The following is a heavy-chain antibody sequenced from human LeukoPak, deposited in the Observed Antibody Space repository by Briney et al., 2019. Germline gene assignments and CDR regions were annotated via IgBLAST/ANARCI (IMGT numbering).Heavy chain of an antibody. CDR1: GFTVSSNH. D-gene: IGHD3-10*01. V-gene: IGHV3-23*01. CDR3: AKGSVLLWFGESPNP. Sequence: GGSLRLSCAASGFTVSSNHMSWVRQAPGKGLEWVSAISGSGGSTYYADSVKGRFTISRDNSKNTLYLQMNSLRAEDTAVYYCAKGSVLLWFGESPNPWGQGTLVTVSS. J-gene: IGHJ5*02. CDR2: ISGSGGST.